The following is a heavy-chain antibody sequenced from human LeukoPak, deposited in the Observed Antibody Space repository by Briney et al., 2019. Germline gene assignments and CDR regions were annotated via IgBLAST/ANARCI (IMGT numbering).Heavy chain of an antibody. D-gene: IGHD3-10*01. V-gene: IGHV3-74*01. CDR3: VRGLNGAGDY. CDR2: INEDETTI. Sequence: PGGSLRLSCAASGFTFSNYWMHWVRQAPGKGLVWVSRINEDETTITYADSVKGRFTISRDNAKSTLFLQMSSLRAEDTAVYYCVRGLNGAGDYWGQGTLVTVSS. J-gene: IGHJ4*02. CDR1: GFTFSNYW.